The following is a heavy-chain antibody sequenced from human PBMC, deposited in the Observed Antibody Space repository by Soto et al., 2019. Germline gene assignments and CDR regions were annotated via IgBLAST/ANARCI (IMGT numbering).Heavy chain of an antibody. V-gene: IGHV1-18*01. CDR2: ISAYNGNT. J-gene: IGHJ4*02. CDR3: ARDQVDILTGYYEFSYFDY. CDR1: GYTFTSYG. D-gene: IGHD3-9*01. Sequence: QVQLVQSGAEVKKPGASVKVSCKASGYTFTSYGISWVRQAPGQGLEWMGWISAYNGNTNYAQKLQGRVTMTTDTSTSTAYIELRSLRSDDTAVYYCARDQVDILTGYYEFSYFDYWGQGTLVTVSS.